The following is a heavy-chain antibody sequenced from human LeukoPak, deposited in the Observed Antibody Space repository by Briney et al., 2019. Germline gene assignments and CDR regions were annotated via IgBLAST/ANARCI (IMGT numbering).Heavy chain of an antibody. Sequence: EASVKVSCKASGYTFTGYYMHWVRQAPGQGLEWMGWINPNSGGTNYAQKFQGRVTMTRDTSIGTAYMELSRLRSDDTAVYYCARDSALDAFDIWGQGTMVTVSS. CDR3: ARDSALDAFDI. D-gene: IGHD3-10*01. J-gene: IGHJ3*02. CDR2: INPNSGGT. CDR1: GYTFTGYY. V-gene: IGHV1-2*02.